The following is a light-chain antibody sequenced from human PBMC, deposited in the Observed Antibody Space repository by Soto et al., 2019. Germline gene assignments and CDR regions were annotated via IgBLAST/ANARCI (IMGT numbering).Light chain of an antibody. CDR2: DAS. V-gene: IGKV3-11*01. Sequence: EIVLTQSPATLSLSPGERATLSCRASQSLSRSLAWYQQKPGQAPRLLIYDASNRATGIPAMFSGSGSGTDFTLTISSLEPEDFALYYCQHRANWPLTFGGGTKVEIK. CDR3: QHRANWPLT. J-gene: IGKJ4*01. CDR1: QSLSRS.